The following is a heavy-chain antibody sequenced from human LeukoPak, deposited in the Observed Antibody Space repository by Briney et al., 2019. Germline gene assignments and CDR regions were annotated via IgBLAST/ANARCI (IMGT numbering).Heavy chain of an antibody. J-gene: IGHJ5*02. CDR2: ISGSGSTI. CDR3: ARGRWFDP. V-gene: IGHV3-48*03. Sequence: PGGSLRLSCAASGFTFSIYEMNWVRQAPGKGLEWVSFISGSGSTIHFAYSVKGRFTISRDNAKNSLYLQMNSLRGEDTAVYYCARGRWFDPWGQGTLVTVSS. CDR1: GFTFSIYE.